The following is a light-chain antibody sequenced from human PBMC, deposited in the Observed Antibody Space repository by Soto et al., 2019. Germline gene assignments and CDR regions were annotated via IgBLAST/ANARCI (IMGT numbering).Light chain of an antibody. Sequence: QSVLTQPPSASGTPGQRVIISCSGSSSNIGSNTVNWYQQLPGTAPKLLIYSNNQRPSGVPDRFSGSKSGTSASLAISGLQSEDEADYYCAVWDDSLNGHVFGTGTKVTV. J-gene: IGLJ1*01. CDR2: SNN. CDR3: AVWDDSLNGHV. CDR1: SSNIGSNT. V-gene: IGLV1-44*01.